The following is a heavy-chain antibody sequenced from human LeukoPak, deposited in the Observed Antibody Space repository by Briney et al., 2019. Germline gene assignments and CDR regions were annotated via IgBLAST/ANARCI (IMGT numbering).Heavy chain of an antibody. CDR1: GFTFTSSA. CDR2: IVVGSGNT. Sequence: SVKVSCKASGFTFTSSARQWVRQARGQRLEWIGWIVVGSGNTNYAQKFQERVTITRDMSTSTAYMELSSLRSEDTAVYYCAVRGGYYDSSGYYYDFDYWGQGTLVTVSS. V-gene: IGHV1-58*02. J-gene: IGHJ4*02. D-gene: IGHD3-22*01. CDR3: AVRGGYYDSSGYYYDFDY.